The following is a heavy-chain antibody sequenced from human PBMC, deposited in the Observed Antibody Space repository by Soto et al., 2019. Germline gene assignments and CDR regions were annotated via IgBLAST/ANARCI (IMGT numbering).Heavy chain of an antibody. CDR1: GFAFSNCA. CDR2: IKTSGDTT. V-gene: IGHV3-23*05. D-gene: IGHD2-21*02. Sequence: EVQLLESGGDLVQPGGSLRLSCAASGFAFSNCAMSWVRQAPGKGLEWVSTIKTSGDTTFYEDPVKGRFTTSRDDSKNTLYLQMNSLRAEDTATYYCTKDVTGDIGADFWGQGTPVTVSS. CDR3: TKDVTGDIGADF. J-gene: IGHJ4*02.